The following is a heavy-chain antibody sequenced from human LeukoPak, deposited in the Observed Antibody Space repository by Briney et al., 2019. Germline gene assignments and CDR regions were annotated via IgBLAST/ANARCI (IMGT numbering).Heavy chain of an antibody. CDR1: GYSLTSYW. V-gene: IGHV5-51*01. CDR3: ARQRVRMNGYAAGAFDI. CDR2: IDPGVSDI. Sequence: GESLKISCKGSGYSLTSYWLAWVRQMPGKGLEWMGVIDPGVSDIRYSPSYQGQVAISGDRSITTAYLQWSSLKASDTAMYYCARQRVRMNGYAAGAFDIWGQGTMVTVSS. J-gene: IGHJ3*02. D-gene: IGHD2-2*01.